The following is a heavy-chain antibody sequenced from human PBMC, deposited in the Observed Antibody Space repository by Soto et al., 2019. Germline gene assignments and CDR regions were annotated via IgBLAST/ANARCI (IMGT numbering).Heavy chain of an antibody. CDR2: IYHSGST. CDR3: ASLLAVAGTGSDY. D-gene: IGHD6-19*01. V-gene: IGHV4-4*02. Sequence: SETLSLTCAVSSGSISSSNWWSWVRQPPGKGLEWIGEIYHSGSTNYNPSLKSRVTISVDKSKNQFSLKLSSVTAADTAVYYCASLLAVAGTGSDYWGQGTLVTVSS. CDR1: SGSISSSNW. J-gene: IGHJ4*02.